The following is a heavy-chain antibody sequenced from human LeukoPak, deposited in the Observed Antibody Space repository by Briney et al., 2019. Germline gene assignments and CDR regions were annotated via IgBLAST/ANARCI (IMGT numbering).Heavy chain of an antibody. CDR2: IYSGGST. CDR1: GFTVSSNY. CDR3: ARDERIAAADDYYYYYMDV. D-gene: IGHD6-13*01. J-gene: IGHJ6*03. V-gene: IGHV3-66*01. Sequence: PGGSLRLSCAASGFTVSSNYMSWVRQAPGKGLEWVSVIYSGGSTYYADSVKGRFTISRGNSKNTLYLQMNSLRAEDTAVYYCARDERIAAADDYYYYYMDVWGKGTTVTVSS.